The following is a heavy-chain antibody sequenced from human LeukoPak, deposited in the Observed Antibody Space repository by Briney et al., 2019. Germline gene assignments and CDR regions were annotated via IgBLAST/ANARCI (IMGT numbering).Heavy chain of an antibody. V-gene: IGHV3-48*03. CDR1: GFSFSSYT. Sequence: GGSLRLSCSASGFSFSSYTMTWVRQAPGKGLEWVSYISSSATTIYYTDSVKGRFTISRDNTKNSLYLQMNSLRVEDTAVYYCAREYLGAFDIWGQGTMVTVSS. D-gene: IGHD2-2*01. CDR3: AREYLGAFDI. J-gene: IGHJ3*02. CDR2: ISSSATTI.